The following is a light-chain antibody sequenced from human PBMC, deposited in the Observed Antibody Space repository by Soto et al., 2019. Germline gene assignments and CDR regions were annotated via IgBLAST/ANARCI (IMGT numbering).Light chain of an antibody. CDR3: QQYNTYSPT. V-gene: IGKV1-5*03. CDR1: QSISSW. J-gene: IGKJ1*01. Sequence: DIQMTQSPSTLSAFVGDRVTITCRASQSISSWLAWYQQKPGKAPNLLIYKASSLESGVPSRFSGSGSGTEFTLTISSLQPDDFATYYCQQYNTYSPTFGPGTKVEIK. CDR2: KAS.